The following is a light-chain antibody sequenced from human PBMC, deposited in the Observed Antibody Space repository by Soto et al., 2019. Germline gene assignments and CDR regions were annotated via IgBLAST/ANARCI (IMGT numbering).Light chain of an antibody. CDR3: QSYDNSLSASV. CDR2: GNS. CDR1: NSNIGANYD. J-gene: IGLJ2*01. V-gene: IGLV1-40*01. Sequence: QSVLTQPPSVSGAPGQRVSISCTGGNSNIGANYDVHWYQQLPGTAPKLLISGNSNRPSGVPDRFSGSKSGTSASLAITGLQAEDEADYYCQSYDNSLSASVFGGGTKVTVL.